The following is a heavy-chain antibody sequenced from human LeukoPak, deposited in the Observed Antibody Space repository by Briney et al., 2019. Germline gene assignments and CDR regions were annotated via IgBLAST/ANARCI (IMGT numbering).Heavy chain of an antibody. CDR2: IYYSGGT. CDR3: ARVRRPGEGWELLHGSSYHFDY. D-gene: IGHD1-26*01. Sequence: SETLSLTCTVSGGSISSHYWSWIRQPPGKGLEWIGYIYYSGGTNYNPSLKSRVTISVDTSKNQFSLKLSSVTAADTAVYYCARVRRPGEGWELLHGSSYHFDYWGQGTLVTVSS. CDR1: GGSISSHY. J-gene: IGHJ4*02. V-gene: IGHV4-59*11.